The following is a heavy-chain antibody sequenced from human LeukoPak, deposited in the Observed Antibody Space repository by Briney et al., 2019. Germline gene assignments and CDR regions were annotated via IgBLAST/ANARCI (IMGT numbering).Heavy chain of an antibody. Sequence: GGSLRLSCAASGFTFSNYAMNWVRQAPGKGLERVSPISGSGGSTHYADSVKGRFTISRDNSKSTLYLQMNGLRAEDTAIYYCAKDNELDYYGSGRPYYYGMDVWGQGTTVTVSS. CDR2: ISGSGGST. CDR1: GFTFSNYA. V-gene: IGHV3-23*01. J-gene: IGHJ6*02. CDR3: AKDNELDYYGSGRPYYYGMDV. D-gene: IGHD3-10*01.